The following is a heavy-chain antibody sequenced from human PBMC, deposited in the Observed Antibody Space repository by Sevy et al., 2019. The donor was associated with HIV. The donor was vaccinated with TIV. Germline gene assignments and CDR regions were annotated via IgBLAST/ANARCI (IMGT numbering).Heavy chain of an antibody. CDR3: AKDKGGYYGSGSYYNGYFDY. CDR2: ISWNSGSI. CDR1: GFTFDDYA. V-gene: IGHV3-9*01. J-gene: IGHJ4*02. D-gene: IGHD3-10*01. Sequence: GGSLRLSCAASGFTFDDYAMYWVRQAPGKGLEWVSGISWNSGSIGYADSVKGRFTISRDNAKNSLYLQMNSLRAEDTALYYCAKDKGGYYGSGSYYNGYFDYWGQGTLVTVSS.